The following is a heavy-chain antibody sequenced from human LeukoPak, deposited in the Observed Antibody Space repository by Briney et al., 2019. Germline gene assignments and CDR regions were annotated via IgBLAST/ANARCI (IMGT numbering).Heavy chain of an antibody. D-gene: IGHD2-8*02. CDR1: GFTFSNFW. CDR2: INSDGSDT. J-gene: IGHJ4*02. V-gene: IGHV3-74*01. CDR3: VGGYDPHY. Sequence: GGSLRLSCAASGFTFSNFWMHWVHQAPGKGLVWVSRINSDGSDTSYADSVKGRLTISRDDAKNTLYLQMNSLRAEDTAIYYCVGGYDPHYWGQGTLVTVSS.